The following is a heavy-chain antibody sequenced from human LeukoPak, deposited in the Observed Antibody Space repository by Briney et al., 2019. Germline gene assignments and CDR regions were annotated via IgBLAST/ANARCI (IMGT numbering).Heavy chain of an antibody. D-gene: IGHD6-13*01. CDR1: GFTFADHA. CDR3: TRGASWSDYYYYMDV. J-gene: IGHJ6*03. V-gene: IGHV3-49*04. Sequence: GGSLRLSCTASGFTFADHAMNWVRQSPGKGLEWVAFIKSKAYGGTTEYAASVKGRFTISRDDSKIIAYLQMNSLNTEDTAVYFCTRGASWSDYYYYMDVWGKGTTVTISS. CDR2: IKSKAYGGTT.